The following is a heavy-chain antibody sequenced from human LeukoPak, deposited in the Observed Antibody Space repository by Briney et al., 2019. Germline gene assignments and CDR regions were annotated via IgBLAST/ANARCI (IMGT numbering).Heavy chain of an antibody. J-gene: IGHJ4*02. CDR3: ARDRDFWSGYPTGPLDY. Sequence: GASVKVSCKASGYTFTSYGISWVRQAPGQGLEWMGWISAYNGNTNYAQKLQGRVTMTTDTSTSTAYMELRSLRSDDTAVYYRARDRDFWSGYPTGPLDYWGQGTLVTVSS. V-gene: IGHV1-18*01. CDR2: ISAYNGNT. CDR1: GYTFTSYG. D-gene: IGHD3-3*01.